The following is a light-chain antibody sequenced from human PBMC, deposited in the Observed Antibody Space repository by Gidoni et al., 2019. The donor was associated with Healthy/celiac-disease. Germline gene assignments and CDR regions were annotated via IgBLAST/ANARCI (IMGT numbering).Light chain of an antibody. CDR3: QQYDNLPYT. Sequence: DIQQTQPPSSLSASVGDRVTITCQASQDISNYLNWYQQKPGKAPKLLIYDASNLETGVPSRFSGSGSGTDFTFTISSLQPEDIATYYCQQYDNLPYTFGQGTKLEIK. CDR2: DAS. V-gene: IGKV1-33*01. J-gene: IGKJ2*01. CDR1: QDISNY.